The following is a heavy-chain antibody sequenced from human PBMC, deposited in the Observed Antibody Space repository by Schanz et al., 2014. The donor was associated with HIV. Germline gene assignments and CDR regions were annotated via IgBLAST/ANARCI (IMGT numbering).Heavy chain of an antibody. CDR2: ISDYSGKT. Sequence: QVQLVQSGAEVKKPGASVKVSCKASGYTFSSYGISWVRQAPGQGLEWMGWISDYSGKTKYAQKVQGRVTMTTDTSTSTAYMELRGLRSDDTAMYYCARDPETETLGFDYWAREPWSPSPQ. J-gene: IGHJ4*02. CDR3: ARDPETETLGFDY. V-gene: IGHV1-18*01. CDR1: GYTFSSYG. D-gene: IGHD3-16*01.